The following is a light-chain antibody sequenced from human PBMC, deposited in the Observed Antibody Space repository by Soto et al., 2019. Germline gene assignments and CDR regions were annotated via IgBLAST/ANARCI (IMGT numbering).Light chain of an antibody. CDR3: TSYTTSSTYV. J-gene: IGLJ1*01. V-gene: IGLV2-14*03. CDR1: ISDVSGYDY. CDR2: DVS. Sequence: QSALTQPASVSGSPGQSITLSCTGTISDVSGYDYVSWYQHYPGKAPKLLIYDVSNRPSGVSDRFSGSKSGNTASLTISGLQAEDEAYYYCTSYTTSSTYVFGTGTKLTVL.